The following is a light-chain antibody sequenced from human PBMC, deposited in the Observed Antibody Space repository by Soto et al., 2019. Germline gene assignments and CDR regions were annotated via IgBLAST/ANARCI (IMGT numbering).Light chain of an antibody. V-gene: IGLV2-14*01. CDR3: SSYTSSSTLYV. Sequence: QCALTQPASVSGSPGQSITISCTGTSSDVGGYNYVSWYQEHPGKAPKLMIYDVSNRPPGVSNRFSGSKSGNTASLTISGLQAEDEADYYCSSYTSSSTLYVFATGTKVTVL. CDR2: DVS. J-gene: IGLJ1*01. CDR1: SSDVGGYNY.